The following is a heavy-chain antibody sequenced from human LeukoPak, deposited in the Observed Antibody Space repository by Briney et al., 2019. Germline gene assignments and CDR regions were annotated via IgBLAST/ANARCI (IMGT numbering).Heavy chain of an antibody. Sequence: GRSRRLSCAASRFTLSSNYMSWVRQPQGKVLEWVSVTYSGGSTYYADSVKGRLPISRDNSKNTLYLQMNSLRAEDTAVYYCARLSTEAGRNFDYWGQGTLVTVSS. CDR3: ARLSTEAGRNFDY. J-gene: IGHJ4*02. V-gene: IGHV3-66*02. CDR2: TYSGGST. D-gene: IGHD6-19*01. CDR1: RFTLSSNY.